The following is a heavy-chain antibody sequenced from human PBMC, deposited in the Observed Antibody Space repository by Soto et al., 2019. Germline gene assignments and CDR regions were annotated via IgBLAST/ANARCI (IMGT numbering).Heavy chain of an antibody. Sequence: ETLSLTCAVQGGSCIGYYWTWIRQSPGKGLEWIGEIIHTGATNYNPSLRSRVTISVDTSNNQFSLWLTSVTAADTAVYYCARGSVLMLYAIFGYWGQGALVTVSS. CDR3: ARGSVLMLYAIFGY. D-gene: IGHD2-8*01. J-gene: IGHJ4*02. V-gene: IGHV4-34*01. CDR1: GGSCIGYY. CDR2: IIHTGAT.